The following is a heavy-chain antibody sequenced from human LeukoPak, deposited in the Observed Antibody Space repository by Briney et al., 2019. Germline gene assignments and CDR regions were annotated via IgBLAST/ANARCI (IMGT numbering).Heavy chain of an antibody. D-gene: IGHD4-23*01. J-gene: IGHJ4*02. CDR2: INSDGSST. CDR3: ANYGGNSPF. CDR1: GFTFRSYW. V-gene: IGHV3-74*01. Sequence: QPGGSLRLSCAASGFTFRSYWMHWVPQAPGKGLVWVSHINSDGSSTTYADSVKGRFTISRDNAKNTLYLQMNTLRVEDTAVYYCANYGGNSPFWGQGTLVTVSS.